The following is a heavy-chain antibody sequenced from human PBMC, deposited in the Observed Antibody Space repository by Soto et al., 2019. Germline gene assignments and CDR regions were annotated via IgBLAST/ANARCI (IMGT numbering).Heavy chain of an antibody. V-gene: IGHV4-31*03. Sequence: QVQLQESGPGLVKPSQTLSLTCTVSGGSISSGGYYWSWIRQHPGKGLEWIGYIYYSGSTYYNPSLKSRVTISVDTSKIPLSLKLSSVTAADTAVYYCARGGEDIVVVVAASDAFDIWGQGTMVTVSS. CDR2: IYYSGST. J-gene: IGHJ3*02. CDR1: GGSISSGGYY. CDR3: ARGGEDIVVVVAASDAFDI. D-gene: IGHD2-15*01.